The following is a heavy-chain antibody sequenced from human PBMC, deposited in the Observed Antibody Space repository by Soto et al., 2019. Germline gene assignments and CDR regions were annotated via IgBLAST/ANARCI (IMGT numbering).Heavy chain of an antibody. CDR3: AKGSRIAVAGTFDY. D-gene: IGHD6-19*01. Sequence: EVQLLESGGGLVQPGGSLRLSCEASGFTFSTYAMSWVRQAPGKGLEWVSTISGGGSTTYYADSVKGRFTISRDNTKNTLFLQTNSLRAEDTAVYYCAKGSRIAVAGTFDYWGQGTLVTVSS. CDR2: ISGGGSTT. V-gene: IGHV3-23*01. CDR1: GFTFSTYA. J-gene: IGHJ4*02.